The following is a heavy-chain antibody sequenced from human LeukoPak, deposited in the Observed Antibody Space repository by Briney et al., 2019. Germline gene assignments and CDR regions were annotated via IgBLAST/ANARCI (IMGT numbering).Heavy chain of an antibody. CDR3: VRQGGWGGAASLIEF. J-gene: IGHJ4*02. CDR2: MFYRGST. Sequence: SETLSLTCTVSGVSITTSTHYWAWIRQPPGKGLEWIASMFYRGSTYYNASLRSRVTLSVDTSMNKFSLKLSSVTASDTATFYCVRQGGWGGAASLIEFWGQGILVTVSS. D-gene: IGHD2-15*01. V-gene: IGHV4-39*01. CDR1: GVSITTSTHY.